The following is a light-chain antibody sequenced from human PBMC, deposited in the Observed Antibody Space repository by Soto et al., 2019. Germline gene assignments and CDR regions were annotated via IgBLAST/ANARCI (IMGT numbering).Light chain of an antibody. V-gene: IGLV2-14*03. Sequence: QSVLTQPASVSGSPGQSITISCTGTSSDVGGYNYVSWYQLQPGKAPKVMIYDVSNRPSGVSSRFSGSKSGNTASLTISGLQAEDEAHYYCSSYTSSSTRVFGGGTKLTVL. J-gene: IGLJ3*02. CDR2: DVS. CDR1: SSDVGGYNY. CDR3: SSYTSSSTRV.